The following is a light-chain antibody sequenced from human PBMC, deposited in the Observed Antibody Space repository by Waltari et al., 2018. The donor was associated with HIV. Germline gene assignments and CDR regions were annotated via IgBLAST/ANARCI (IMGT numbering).Light chain of an antibody. CDR3: QQADSFPHT. CDR1: QFISTS. CDR2: DAS. V-gene: IGKV1-12*01. Sequence: DLQMTQSPSSMSASVGDKVTITCRATQFISTSLAWYQQRPSRSPKLLIFDASRLQSGVPARFSGSGSGTQFTLTINSLQPEDLATYYCQQADSFPHTFGQGT. J-gene: IGKJ2*01.